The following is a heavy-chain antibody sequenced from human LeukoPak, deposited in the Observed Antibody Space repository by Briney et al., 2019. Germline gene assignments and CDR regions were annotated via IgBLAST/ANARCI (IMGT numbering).Heavy chain of an antibody. J-gene: IGHJ4*02. V-gene: IGHV3-73*01. Sequence: GGSLRLSCAASGFTFSGSAMHWVRQASGKGLEWVGRIRSKANSYTTAYAASVKGRFTISRDDSKDTAYLQMNSLKTEDTAVYYCTGSGPLYDYWGQGTLVTVSS. CDR3: TGSGPLYDY. CDR1: GFTFSGSA. CDR2: IRSKANSYTT. D-gene: IGHD1-26*01.